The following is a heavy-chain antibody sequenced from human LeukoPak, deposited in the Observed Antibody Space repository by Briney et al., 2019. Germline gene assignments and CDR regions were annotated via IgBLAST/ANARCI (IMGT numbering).Heavy chain of an antibody. CDR3: MRVPSSDSSYYFDY. Sequence: ASVKVSCKASGYTFTTYYIHWVRQAPGQGLEWMGWINTKSGDTKYAQKFQGRVTMTRDTSITTAYMELSRLISDDTAVYYCMRVPSSDSSYYFDYWGQGTLVTVSS. CDR2: INTKSGDT. V-gene: IGHV1-2*02. D-gene: IGHD3-22*01. CDR1: GYTFTTYY. J-gene: IGHJ4*02.